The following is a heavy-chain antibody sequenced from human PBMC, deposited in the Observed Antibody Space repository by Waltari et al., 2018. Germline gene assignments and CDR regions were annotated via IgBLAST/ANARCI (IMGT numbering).Heavy chain of an antibody. V-gene: IGHV3-11*01. CDR2: ISTGGRSM. Sequence: QMQLVDSGGNCVKPGGSLSPPWPASGFTFSDFTTTWIRQAPGKGLEWVSKISTGGRSMTYADAVKGRFTISRDDAKKSLYLQMDSLRAEDTAIYYCAREDYFRLDVWGQGTTVTVSS. CDR3: AREDYFRLDV. CDR1: GFTFSDFT. J-gene: IGHJ6*02.